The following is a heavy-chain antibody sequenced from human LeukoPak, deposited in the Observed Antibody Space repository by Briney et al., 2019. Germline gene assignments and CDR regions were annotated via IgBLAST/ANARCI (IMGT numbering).Heavy chain of an antibody. CDR3: ARRPRWLYAFDI. Sequence: PGGSLRLSCAASGFTFSSYWMRWVRQAPGKGLEWVANIKQHGREKYYVDSLKGRFTISRDNAKNSLYLQMNSLRAEDTAVYYCARRPRWLYAFDIWGQGTMVTVSS. CDR2: IKQHGREK. D-gene: IGHD4-23*01. CDR1: GFTFSSYW. J-gene: IGHJ3*02. V-gene: IGHV3-7*01.